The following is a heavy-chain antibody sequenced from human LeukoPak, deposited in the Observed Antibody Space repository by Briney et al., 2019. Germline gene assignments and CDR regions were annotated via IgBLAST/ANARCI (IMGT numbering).Heavy chain of an antibody. CDR3: ARVAVAGTNGMDV. J-gene: IGHJ6*02. Sequence: PGRSLRLSCAASGFTFSSYGMHWVRQAPGKGLEWVAVIWYDGSNKYYADSVKGRFTISRDNSKNTLYLQMNSLRAEDMAVYYCARVAVAGTNGMDVWGQGTTVTVSS. CDR2: IWYDGSNK. CDR1: GFTFSSYG. D-gene: IGHD6-19*01. V-gene: IGHV3-33*01.